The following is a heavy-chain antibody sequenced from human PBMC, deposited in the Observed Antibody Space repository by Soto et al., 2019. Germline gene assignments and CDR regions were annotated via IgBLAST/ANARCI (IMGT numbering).Heavy chain of an antibody. D-gene: IGHD6-13*01. V-gene: IGHV4-30-4*01. CDR1: GDSINSADYY. Sequence: SETLSLTCTVSGDSINSADYYWSWIRQPPGKGLEWIGHIYYSGSTYYTPSLKSRVTISIDTSKNQFSLKMTSVTAADTAVYYCARDRGSSWMYKWFDPWGQGTQVTVSS. J-gene: IGHJ5*02. CDR3: ARDRGSSWMYKWFDP. CDR2: IYYSGST.